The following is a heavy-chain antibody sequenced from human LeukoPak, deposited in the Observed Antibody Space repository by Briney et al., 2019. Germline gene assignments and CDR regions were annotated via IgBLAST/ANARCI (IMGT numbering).Heavy chain of an antibody. V-gene: IGHV4-39*07. CDR3: ARDIVATILD. CDR2: IYYSGST. D-gene: IGHD5-12*01. J-gene: IGHJ4*02. Sequence: SETLSLTCTVSGGSISSSSYYWGWIRQPPGKGLEWIGSIYYSGSTYYNPSLKSRVTISVDTSKNQFSLKLSPVTAADTAVYYCARDIVATILDWGQGTLVTVSS. CDR1: GGSISSSSYY.